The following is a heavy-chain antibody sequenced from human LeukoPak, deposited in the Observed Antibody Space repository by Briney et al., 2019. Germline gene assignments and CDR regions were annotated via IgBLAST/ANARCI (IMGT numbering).Heavy chain of an antibody. CDR2: TIPIYDIT. J-gene: IGHJ4*02. V-gene: IGHV1-69*15. Sequence: GSSVKVSCKTSGGTLSSHGFGWVRQAPGQGLEWVGKTIPIYDITNYAQNFRARATITADESTSTVYMELSSLTSDDTAVYYCARVGSIAAAGTPDYWGQGTLVTVSS. CDR1: GGTLSSHG. CDR3: ARVGSIAAAGTPDY. D-gene: IGHD6-13*01.